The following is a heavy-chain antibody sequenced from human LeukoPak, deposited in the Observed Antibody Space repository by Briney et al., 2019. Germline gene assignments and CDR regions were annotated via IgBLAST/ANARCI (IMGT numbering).Heavy chain of an antibody. CDR2: INSDRRNA. CDR3: ERGSTTGWPVYFDC. CDR1: GFTFSDYW. J-gene: IGHJ4*02. V-gene: IGHV3-74*01. Sequence: GGSLRLSCAASGFTFSDYWMSWVRQAPGKGLVWVSRINSDRRNAPYADSVKGGYTISRDNAENTLYLQLISLRDDDTAVYYGERGSTTGWPVYFDCWGQGTLVSVSS. D-gene: IGHD2/OR15-2a*01.